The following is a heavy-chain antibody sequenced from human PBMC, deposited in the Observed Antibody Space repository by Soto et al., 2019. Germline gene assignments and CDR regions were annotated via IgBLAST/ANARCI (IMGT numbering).Heavy chain of an antibody. D-gene: IGHD6-19*01. CDR2: INAGNGNT. CDR1: GYTFTSYA. CDR3: ARVSVWYYFDY. J-gene: IGHJ4*02. V-gene: IGHV1-3*01. Sequence: QVQLVQSGAEVKKPGASVKVSCKASGYTFTSYAMHWVRQAPGQRLEWMAWINAGNGNTKYSQKFQGRVTLTRDTCASTAYMELISLRSEDTAVYYCARVSVWYYFDYLGQGTLVTVSS.